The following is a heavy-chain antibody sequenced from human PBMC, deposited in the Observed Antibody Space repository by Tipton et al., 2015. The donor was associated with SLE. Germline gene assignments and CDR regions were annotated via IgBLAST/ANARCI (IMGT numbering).Heavy chain of an antibody. D-gene: IGHD6-13*01. CDR2: IYSSRST. J-gene: IGHJ3*02. V-gene: IGHV4-4*07. Sequence: TLSLTCTVSAGSISTYYWSWIRQPAGKGLEWIGRIYSSRSTNYNPSLKSRVTISIDTSKNQFSLKLNSVTAADTAVYYCARVPNSSWYGSALDIWGQGTMVTVSS. CDR1: AGSISTYY. CDR3: ARVPNSSWYGSALDI.